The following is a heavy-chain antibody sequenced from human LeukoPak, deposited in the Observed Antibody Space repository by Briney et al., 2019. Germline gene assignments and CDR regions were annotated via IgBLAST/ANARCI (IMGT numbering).Heavy chain of an antibody. CDR1: GFTFSSIA. V-gene: IGHV3-23*01. D-gene: IGHD2-2*01. Sequence: GGSLRLSCAASGFTFSSIAMHWVRQAPGKGLEWVSALSGCGSSTYYADSVKGRLTISRDNPKNTLYLQMNSLRAEDTAKYFCATNCSSTSCYYYWGQGTLVTVSS. CDR2: LSGCGSST. CDR3: ATNCSSTSCYYY. J-gene: IGHJ4*02.